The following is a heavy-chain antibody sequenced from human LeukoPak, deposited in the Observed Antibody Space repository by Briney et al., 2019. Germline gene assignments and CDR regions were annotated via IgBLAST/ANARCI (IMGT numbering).Heavy chain of an antibody. Sequence: ASVKVSCKASGYTFTNYDINWVRQATGQGLEWMGWMNPNSGDTHYAEEFQGRVTMTSNTSITTAYMELSSLRSEDTAVYYCARVGWRDIVVVPAAMRGYYFDYWGQGTLVTVSS. CDR2: MNPNSGDT. D-gene: IGHD2-2*01. CDR1: GYTFTNYD. CDR3: ARVGWRDIVVVPAAMRGYYFDY. V-gene: IGHV1-8*01. J-gene: IGHJ4*02.